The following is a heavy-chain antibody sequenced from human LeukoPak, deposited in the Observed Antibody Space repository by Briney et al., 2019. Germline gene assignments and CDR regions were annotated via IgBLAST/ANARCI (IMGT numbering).Heavy chain of an antibody. Sequence: PSETLSLTCAVYGGSFSGYYWSWIRQPPGKGLEWIGEINHSGSTNYNPSLKSRVTISVDTSKNQFSLKLSSVTAADTAVYYCAWGTEYYFDYWGQGTLVTVSS. CDR1: GGSFSGYY. J-gene: IGHJ4*02. CDR3: AWGTEYYFDY. V-gene: IGHV4-34*01. CDR2: INHSGST. D-gene: IGHD2-21*02.